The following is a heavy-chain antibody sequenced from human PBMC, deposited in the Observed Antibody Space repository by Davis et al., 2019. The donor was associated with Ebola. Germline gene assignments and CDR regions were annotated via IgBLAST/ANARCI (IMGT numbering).Heavy chain of an antibody. V-gene: IGHV3-7*03. CDR1: GFAFNTYW. J-gene: IGHJ4*02. D-gene: IGHD6-19*01. CDR2: IRQDGSEE. CDR3: AKEIGGSGWYSIDY. Sequence: GGSLRLSCTASGFAFNTYWMSWVRQAPGKGLEWLANIRQDGSEEYYVDSVKGRFTISRDNAKNSLFLQMNSLRAEDTAVYYCAKEIGGSGWYSIDYWGQGTLVTVSS.